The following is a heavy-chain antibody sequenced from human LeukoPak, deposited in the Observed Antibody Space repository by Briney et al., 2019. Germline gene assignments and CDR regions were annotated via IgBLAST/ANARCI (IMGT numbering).Heavy chain of an antibody. Sequence: GGSLRLSCAASGFTFSSYGMHWVRQAPGKGLEWVAVIWYDGSNKYYADSGKGRFTISRDNSKNTLYLQMNSLRAEDTAVYYCARGGYCSSTSCSKGRYYYYGMDVWGQGTTVTVSS. CDR3: ARGGYCSSTSCSKGRYYYYGMDV. CDR1: GFTFSSYG. V-gene: IGHV3-33*01. D-gene: IGHD2-2*01. J-gene: IGHJ6*02. CDR2: IWYDGSNK.